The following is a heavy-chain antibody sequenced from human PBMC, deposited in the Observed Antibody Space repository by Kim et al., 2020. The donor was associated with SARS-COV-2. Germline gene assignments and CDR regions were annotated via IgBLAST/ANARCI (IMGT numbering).Heavy chain of an antibody. D-gene: IGHD3-10*01. V-gene: IGHV3-53*01. CDR3: ARDGAQAFDI. J-gene: IGHJ3*02. CDR2: ST. Sequence: STYYADSVKGRFTISRDNSKNTLYLQMNSLRAEDTAVYYCARDGAQAFDIWGQGTMVTVSS.